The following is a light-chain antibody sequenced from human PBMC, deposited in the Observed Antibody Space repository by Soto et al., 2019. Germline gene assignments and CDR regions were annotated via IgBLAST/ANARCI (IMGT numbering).Light chain of an antibody. CDR1: QSVSSN. J-gene: IGKJ4*01. Sequence: EIVMTQSPATLSVSPVERATLSCRASQSVSSNLAWYQQKAGQAPRLLIYDTSTRATGVPTRFSGSRSGAEFTLTINSLQSEDFAVYYCQPYNNWPLTFGGGTKVDIK. V-gene: IGKV3-15*01. CDR2: DTS. CDR3: QPYNNWPLT.